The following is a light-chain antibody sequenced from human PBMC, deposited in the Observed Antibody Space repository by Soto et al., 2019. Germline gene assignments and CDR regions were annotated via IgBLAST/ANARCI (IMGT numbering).Light chain of an antibody. CDR2: NVY. J-gene: IGLJ2*01. CDR1: SSDVGGYNF. V-gene: IGLV2-14*03. CDR3: NSYTSSSTLV. Sequence: QSALTQPASVSGSPGQSITISCTGTSSDVGGYNFVSWYQQHPGKAPKLMLYNVYDRPSGISHRVSGSRSSNTASLTISGLQAEDEAHYYCNSYTSSSTLVFGGGTKLTVL.